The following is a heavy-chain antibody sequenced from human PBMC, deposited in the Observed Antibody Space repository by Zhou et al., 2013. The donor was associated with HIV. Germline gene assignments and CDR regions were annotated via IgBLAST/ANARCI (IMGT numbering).Heavy chain of an antibody. J-gene: IGHJ4*02. CDR3: ASDRCTGARCYSTGPFDF. D-gene: IGHD2-15*01. CDR2: MNPRSGNT. CDR1: GYTFTNYD. Sequence: QVQLVQSESETLRPGATAKVSCKTSGYTFTNYDINWVRQATGQGLEWMGWMNPRSGNTGYAQKFQGRVTITRNTSINTAYMELSSLRSEDTAVYYCASDRCTGARCYSTGPFDFWGQGTLVHVLL. V-gene: IGHV1-8*03.